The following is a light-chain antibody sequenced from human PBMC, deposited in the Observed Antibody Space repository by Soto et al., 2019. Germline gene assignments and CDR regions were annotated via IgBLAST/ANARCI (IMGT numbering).Light chain of an antibody. CDR1: QSISRPY. J-gene: IGKJ5*01. CDR2: GAS. V-gene: IGKV3-20*01. CDR3: QQYDSWT. Sequence: IVLTHSPGTLSLSPGERATLSCRASQSISRPYLAWYQQKPGQAPRLLIDGASSRATGIPDRFSGSGSGTDFTLTISRLEPEDFAVYYCQQYDSWTFGQGTRLAI.